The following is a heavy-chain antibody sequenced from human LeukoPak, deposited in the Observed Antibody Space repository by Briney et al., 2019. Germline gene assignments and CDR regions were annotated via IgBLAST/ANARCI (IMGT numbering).Heavy chain of an antibody. CDR2: ISGSGGST. CDR3: AKDRYAFWSTYSSNPFDY. V-gene: IGHV3-23*01. CDR1: KFTFSSYA. Sequence: PGGSLRLSCEASKFTFSSYAMNWVRQASGKGLEWVSGISGSGGSTYYADSVKGRFTISRDTSKNTLYLQMNSLRAEETARYYWAKDRYAFWSTYSSNPFDYSGQGTLVTVSS. J-gene: IGHJ4*02. D-gene: IGHD3-3*01.